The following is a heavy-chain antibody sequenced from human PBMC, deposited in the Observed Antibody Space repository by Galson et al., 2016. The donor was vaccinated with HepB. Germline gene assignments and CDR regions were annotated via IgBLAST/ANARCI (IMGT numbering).Heavy chain of an antibody. D-gene: IGHD2-2*01. V-gene: IGHV3-33*01. Sequence: SLRLSCAVSGFNFSNFGMHWVRQAPGKGLNWVAVIWSDGRRSFYADSVKGRFTISRDNSKNTLYLRMSSLRAEDTGVYYCARDEWGTSSPAIDHWGQGTLVTVSS. CDR1: GFNFSNFG. CDR2: IWSDGRRS. CDR3: ARDEWGTSSPAIDH. J-gene: IGHJ4*02.